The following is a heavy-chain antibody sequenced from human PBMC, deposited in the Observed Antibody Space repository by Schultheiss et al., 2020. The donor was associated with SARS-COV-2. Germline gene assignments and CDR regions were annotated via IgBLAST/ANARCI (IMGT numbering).Heavy chain of an antibody. CDR1: GYSFSSYW. Sequence: GESLKISCKGSGYSFSSYWIGWVRQMPGKGLEWMGIIYLSDFDTRYSPSFQGQVTISADKSISTAYLQWSSLKASDTAMYYCAILASWWYYYYYMDVWGKGTTVTVSS. J-gene: IGHJ6*03. CDR2: IYLSDFDT. CDR3: AILASWWYYYYYMDV. D-gene: IGHD2-15*01. V-gene: IGHV5-51*01.